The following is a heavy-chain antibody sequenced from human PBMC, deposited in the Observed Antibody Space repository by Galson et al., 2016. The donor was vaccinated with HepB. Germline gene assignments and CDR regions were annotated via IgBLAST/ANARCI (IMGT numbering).Heavy chain of an antibody. CDR1: GFTFDDYA. V-gene: IGHV3-9*01. D-gene: IGHD2/OR15-2a*01. CDR2: ISWNSGSI. J-gene: IGHJ6*02. Sequence: SLRLSCAASGFTFDDYAMHWVRQAPGKGLEWVSGISWNSGSIDYADSVKGRFTISRDNAKNFLYLQMNSLRAEDTALYYCAKDRGTTNSRGHGMDVWGQGTTVTVSS. CDR3: AKDRGTTNSRGHGMDV.